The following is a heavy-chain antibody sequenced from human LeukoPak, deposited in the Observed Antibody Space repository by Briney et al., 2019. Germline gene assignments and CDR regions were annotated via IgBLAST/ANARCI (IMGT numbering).Heavy chain of an antibody. CDR1: GFTFDDYG. CDR3: AREEGSGYYPPFDY. V-gene: IGHV3-48*03. Sequence: PGGSLRLSCAASGFTFDDYGMSWVRQAPGKGLEWVSYISSSGSTIYYADSVKGRFTISRDNAKNSLYLQMNSLRAEDTAVYYCAREEGSGYYPPFDYWGQGTLVTVSS. CDR2: ISSSGSTI. J-gene: IGHJ4*02. D-gene: IGHD3-22*01.